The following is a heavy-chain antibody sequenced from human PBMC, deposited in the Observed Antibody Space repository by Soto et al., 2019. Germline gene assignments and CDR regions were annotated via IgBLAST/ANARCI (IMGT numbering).Heavy chain of an antibody. V-gene: IGHV3-23*01. CDR1: GFTFSASV. CDR3: VKEERSFGEGF. J-gene: IGHJ4*02. Sequence: LSLPCAASGFTFSASVLSWVRQAPGKGLEWVSGITSGDATFYADSVKGRFTISRDNSKNTLYLQMTSLRAKDTAIYYCVKEERSFGEGFWGQGTLVTVSS. D-gene: IGHD3-3*01. CDR2: ITSGDAT.